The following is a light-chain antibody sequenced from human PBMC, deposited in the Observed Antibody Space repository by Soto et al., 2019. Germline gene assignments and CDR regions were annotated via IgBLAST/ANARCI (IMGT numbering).Light chain of an antibody. V-gene: IGKV3-20*01. CDR3: HHYGSTPPDT. CDR1: QSVSSSN. J-gene: IGKJ2*01. CDR2: DAS. Sequence: EIVLTQSPGTLSLSPGERATLSCRASQSVSSSNLAWYQQKPDQAPRLLIYDASSRATGIPDRFSGSGSGTDFTLTISRLEPEDFSLYYCHHYGSTPPDTFGQGTKLEIK.